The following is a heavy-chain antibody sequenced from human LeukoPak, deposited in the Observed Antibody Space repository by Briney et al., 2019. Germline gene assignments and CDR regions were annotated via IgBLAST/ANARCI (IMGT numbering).Heavy chain of an antibody. Sequence: GGSLRLSCAASGFTFSSYSMNWVRQAPGKGLERVSSISSSSSYIYYADSVKGRFTISRDNAKNSLYLQMNSLRAEDTAVYYCARETTIVVVPAAIPTFDYWGQGTLVTVSS. D-gene: IGHD2-2*02. V-gene: IGHV3-21*01. CDR1: GFTFSSYS. CDR3: ARETTIVVVPAAIPTFDY. CDR2: ISSSSSYI. J-gene: IGHJ4*02.